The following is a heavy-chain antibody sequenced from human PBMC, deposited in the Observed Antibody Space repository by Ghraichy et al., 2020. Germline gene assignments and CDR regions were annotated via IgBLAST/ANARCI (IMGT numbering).Heavy chain of an antibody. Sequence: SVKVSCKASGGTFSSYAISWVRQAPGQGLEWMGGIIPIFGTANYAQKFQGSVTITADESTSTAYMELSSLRSEDTAVYYCARGSAAAGTYYYYYGMDVWGQGTTVTVSS. V-gene: IGHV1-69*13. CDR3: ARGSAAAGTYYYYYGMDV. D-gene: IGHD6-13*01. CDR1: GGTFSSYA. J-gene: IGHJ6*02. CDR2: IIPIFGTA.